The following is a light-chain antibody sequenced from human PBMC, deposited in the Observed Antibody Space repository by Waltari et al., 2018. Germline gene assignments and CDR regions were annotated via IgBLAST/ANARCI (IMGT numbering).Light chain of an antibody. CDR3: QQYYSRRT. V-gene: IGKV4-1*01. J-gene: IGKJ1*01. CDR1: QGILYNSNDKNY. CDR2: WAS. Sequence: IFMTQAQDALARSLGERGTTNCKPSQGILYNSNDKNYLAWYQQKPVQPPKLLISWASTRESGVPDRFSGGGSETEFTLTISSLQAEDVAVYYCQQYYSRRTFGQGTKVEI.